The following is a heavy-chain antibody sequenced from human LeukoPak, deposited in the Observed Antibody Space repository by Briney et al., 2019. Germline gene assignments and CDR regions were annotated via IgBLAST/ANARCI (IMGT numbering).Heavy chain of an antibody. D-gene: IGHD3-10*01. CDR3: ARVRSFRAIWFGELFFSDWFDP. J-gene: IGHJ5*02. V-gene: IGHV4-34*01. CDR2: INHSGST. CDR1: GGSFSGYY. Sequence: PSETLSLTCAVYGGSFSGYYWSWIRQPPGKGLEWIGEINHSGSTNYNPSLKSRVTISVDTSKNQFSLKLSSVTAADTAVYYCARVRSFRAIWFGELFFSDWFDPWGQGTLVTVSS.